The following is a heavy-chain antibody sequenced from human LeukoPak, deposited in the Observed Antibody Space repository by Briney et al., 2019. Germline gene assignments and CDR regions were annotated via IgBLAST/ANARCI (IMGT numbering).Heavy chain of an antibody. V-gene: IGHV3-30*04. CDR3: AVIVATGSYDY. CDR2: ISYDGSNK. J-gene: IGHJ4*02. Sequence: GGSLRISCAASGFTFRSYAMSWVRQAPGEGLEWVAVISYDGSNKYYADSVKGRFTISRDNSKNTLYLQMNSLRAEDTAVYYCAVIVATGSYDYWGQGTLVTVSS. CDR1: GFTFRSYA. D-gene: IGHD5-12*01.